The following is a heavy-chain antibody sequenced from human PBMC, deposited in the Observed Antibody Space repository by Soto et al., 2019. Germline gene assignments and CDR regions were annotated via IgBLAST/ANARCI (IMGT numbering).Heavy chain of an antibody. D-gene: IGHD4-17*01. CDR3: ARGWLTTGGNWFDP. CDR2: IYYGGST. CDR1: GGSISSYY. V-gene: IGHV4-59*01. Sequence: SETLSLTCSVSGGSISSYYWSWIRQPPGKGLEWIGYIYYGGSTNYNPSLKSRVTISVDTSKNQFSLKLSSVTAADTAVYYCARGWLTTGGNWFDPWGQGTLVTVSS. J-gene: IGHJ5*02.